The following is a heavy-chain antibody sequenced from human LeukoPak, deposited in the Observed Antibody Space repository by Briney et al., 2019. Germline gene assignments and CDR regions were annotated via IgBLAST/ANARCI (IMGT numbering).Heavy chain of an antibody. CDR1: GYTFTGYY. D-gene: IGHD5-18*01. Sequence: ASVKVSCKASGYTFTGYYMHWVRQAPGQGLEWMGWFNPNRGGTNYAQKFQGRVTMTRDTSISTAYMELSRLRSDDTAVYYCAREWKTAMVIYYFDYWGQGTLVTVSS. CDR3: AREWKTAMVIYYFDY. J-gene: IGHJ4*02. CDR2: FNPNRGGT. V-gene: IGHV1-2*02.